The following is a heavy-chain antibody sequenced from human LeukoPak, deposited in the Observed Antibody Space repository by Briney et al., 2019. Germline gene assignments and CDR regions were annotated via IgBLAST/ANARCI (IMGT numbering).Heavy chain of an antibody. CDR2: INPNSGGT. D-gene: IGHD2-15*01. CDR1: GYTFTGYY. Sequence: ASVKVSCKASGYTFTGYYMHWVRQAPGQGLEWMGWINPNSGGTNYAQKFQGRVTMTRDTSISTAYMELSRLRSDDTAACYCARDPGYCSGGSCYLDWGQGTLVTVSS. V-gene: IGHV1-2*02. J-gene: IGHJ4*02. CDR3: ARDPGYCSGGSCYLD.